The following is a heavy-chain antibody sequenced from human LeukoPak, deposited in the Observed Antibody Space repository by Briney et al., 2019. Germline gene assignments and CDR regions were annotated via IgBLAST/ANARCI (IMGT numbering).Heavy chain of an antibody. V-gene: IGHV1-46*01. J-gene: IGHJ4*02. Sequence: ASVKVSCKAPGYTFTSYYMHWVRQAPGQGLEWMGIINPSGGSTSYAQKFQGRVTMTRDTSTSTVYMELSSLRSEDTAVYYCAIPREDCSGGSCYQDYFDYWGQGTLVTVSS. CDR2: INPSGGST. D-gene: IGHD2-15*01. CDR1: GYTFTSYY. CDR3: AIPREDCSGGSCYQDYFDY.